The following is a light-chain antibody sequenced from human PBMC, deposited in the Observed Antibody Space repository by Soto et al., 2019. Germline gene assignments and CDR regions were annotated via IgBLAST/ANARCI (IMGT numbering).Light chain of an antibody. J-gene: IGKJ4*01. Sequence: DIQMTQSPSSLSASVGDRVTITCRASQSISSYLNWYQQKPGKAPKLLIYAASSLQSGVPSRFSGSGSGTDSTLNISRLQPEEFATYSSEQDYSTTLTIGGGTKVEIK. CDR2: AAS. V-gene: IGKV1-39*01. CDR1: QSISSY. CDR3: EQDYSTTLT.